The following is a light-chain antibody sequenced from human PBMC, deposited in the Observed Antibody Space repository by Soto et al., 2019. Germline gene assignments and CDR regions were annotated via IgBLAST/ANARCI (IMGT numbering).Light chain of an antibody. CDR2: GNN. CDR1: SSNIGAGFD. CDR3: QSYDSSLRGSV. Sequence: QSVLTQPPSVSGAPGQRVTISCTGSSSNIGAGFDVYWHQQLPGTAPKLLINGNNNRPSEVPDRFSGSKSGTSASLAISGLQAEDEADYYCQSYDSSLRGSVFGGGTQLTVL. V-gene: IGLV1-40*01. J-gene: IGLJ2*01.